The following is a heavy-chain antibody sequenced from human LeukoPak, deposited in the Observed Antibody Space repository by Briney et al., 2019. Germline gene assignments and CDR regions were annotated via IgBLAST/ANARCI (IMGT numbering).Heavy chain of an antibody. Sequence: PGGSLRLSCAASGFIFSTYGMYWVRQAPGKGLEWVAFIRHDGSIKNYADSVKGRSTISRDNSKNTLYLQMNSLRAEDTAVYYCARGGAARNYYYTDVWGKGTSVTVSS. J-gene: IGHJ6*03. V-gene: IGHV3-30*02. CDR3: ARGGAARNYYYTDV. D-gene: IGHD2-15*01. CDR2: IRHDGSIK. CDR1: GFIFSTYG.